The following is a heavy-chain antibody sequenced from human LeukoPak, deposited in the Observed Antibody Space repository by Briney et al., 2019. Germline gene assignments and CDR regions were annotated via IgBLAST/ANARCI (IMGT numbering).Heavy chain of an antibody. CDR1: GFTFSNYA. J-gene: IGHJ4*02. Sequence: PGGSLRLSCAASGFTFSNYAMSWVRQAPGKGLEWVSVIYSGGSTYYADSVKGRFTISRDNSKNTLYLQMNSLRAEDTAVYYCARDPSTSYYDSSGFGDWGQGTLVTVSS. CDR2: IYSGGST. V-gene: IGHV3-66*02. CDR3: ARDPSTSYYDSSGFGD. D-gene: IGHD3-22*01.